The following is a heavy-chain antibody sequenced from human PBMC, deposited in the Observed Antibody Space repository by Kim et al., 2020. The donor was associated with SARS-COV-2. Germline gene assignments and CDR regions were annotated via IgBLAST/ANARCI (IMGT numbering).Heavy chain of an antibody. CDR3: ARWDKTKLTLLDS. CDR2: TSPSNGNS. D-gene: IGHD1-26*01. Sequence: ASVKVSCKASGYTFTNYGISWVRLAAGQGLEWLAWTSPSNGNSKYAQKVRDRVTLTTDTSTTTVYLDLRDLTSDDTAVYYCARWDKTKLTLLDSWGQGT. V-gene: IGHV1-18*01. J-gene: IGHJ4*02. CDR1: GYTFTNYG.